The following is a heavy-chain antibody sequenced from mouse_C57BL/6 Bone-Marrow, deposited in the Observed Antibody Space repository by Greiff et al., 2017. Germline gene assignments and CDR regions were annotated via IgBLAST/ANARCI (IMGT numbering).Heavy chain of an antibody. V-gene: IGHV14-4*01. CDR3: TAWSSVFYFDY. D-gene: IGHD1-1*01. CDR2: IDPENGDT. Sequence: EVQLQQSGAELVRPGASVKLSCTASGFNIKDDYMHWVKQRPEQGLEWIGWIDPENGDTEYASKFQGKATITADTSSNTAYRQLSSLTSADTAVYDCTAWSSVFYFDYWGGGTTLTVSS. CDR1: GFNIKDDY. J-gene: IGHJ2*01.